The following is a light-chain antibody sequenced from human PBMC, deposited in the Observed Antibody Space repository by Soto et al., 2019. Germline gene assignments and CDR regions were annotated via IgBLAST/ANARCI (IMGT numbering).Light chain of an antibody. Sequence: QAVVTQEPSLTVSPGGTVTLTCASSTGAVTSGYYPNWFQQKPGQAPRALIYSTTYKHFWTPARFSGSLLGGKAALTLSGVQPEDEAEYYCLLYYGGAPVFGGGTKLTVL. CDR2: STT. V-gene: IGLV7-43*01. CDR1: TGAVTSGYY. CDR3: LLYYGGAPV. J-gene: IGLJ3*02.